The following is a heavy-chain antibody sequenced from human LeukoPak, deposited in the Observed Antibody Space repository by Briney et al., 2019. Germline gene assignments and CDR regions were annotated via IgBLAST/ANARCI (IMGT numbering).Heavy chain of an antibody. J-gene: IGHJ5*02. Sequence: ASETLSLTCTVSGGSISNYYWSWIRQPAGKGLEWIGRIYTSGSTNYNPSLKSRVTMSVDTSKNQFSLKLSSVTAADTAVYYCARGRYCSGGSCYYRWFDPWGQGTLVTVSS. CDR2: IYTSGST. V-gene: IGHV4-4*07. CDR3: ARGRYCSGGSCYYRWFDP. CDR1: GGSISNYY. D-gene: IGHD2-15*01.